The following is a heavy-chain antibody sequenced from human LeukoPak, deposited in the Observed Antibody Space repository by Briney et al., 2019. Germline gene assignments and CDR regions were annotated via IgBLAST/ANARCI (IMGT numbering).Heavy chain of an antibody. CDR1: GFTFTTYA. CDR3: AKTYYSSGSYYHFEY. CDR2: ISDSGGST. V-gene: IGHV3-23*01. J-gene: IGHJ4*02. Sequence: GGSLRLSCAASGFTFTTYAMSWVRQAPGKGLEWVSGISDSGGSTYNADSVKGRFTISRDNSKNTLYLQMISLRVEDTAVYYCAKTYYSSGSYYHFEYWGQGTQVTVSS. D-gene: IGHD3-10*01.